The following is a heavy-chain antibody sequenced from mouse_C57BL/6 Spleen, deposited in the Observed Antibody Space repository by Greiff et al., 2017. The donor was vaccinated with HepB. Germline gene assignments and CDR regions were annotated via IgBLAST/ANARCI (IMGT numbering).Heavy chain of an antibody. CDR2: IDPSDSET. D-gene: IGHD1-1*01. J-gene: IGHJ4*01. CDR1: GYTFTSYW. CDR3: ARGITTVGATDYAMDY. V-gene: IGHV1-52*01. Sequence: QVQLQQPGAELVRPGSSVKLSCKASGYTFTSYWMHWVKQRPIQGLEWIGNIDPSDSETHYNQKFKDKATLTVDKSSSTAYMQLSSLTSEDSAVYYCARGITTVGATDYAMDYWGQGTSVTVSS.